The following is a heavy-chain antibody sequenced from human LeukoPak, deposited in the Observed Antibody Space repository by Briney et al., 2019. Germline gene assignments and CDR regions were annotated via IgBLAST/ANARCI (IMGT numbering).Heavy chain of an antibody. CDR3: ARDPPYYYDSSGYYP. CDR2: IYSGGST. D-gene: IGHD3-22*01. CDR1: GFTVSSNY. V-gene: IGHV3-66*01. Sequence: GGSLRLSCAASGFTVSSNYMSWVRQAPGKGLEWVSVIYSGGSTYYADSVKGRFTISRDNSKNTLYLQMNSLRAEDTAVYYCARDPPYYYDSSGYYPWGQGTLVTVSS. J-gene: IGHJ5*02.